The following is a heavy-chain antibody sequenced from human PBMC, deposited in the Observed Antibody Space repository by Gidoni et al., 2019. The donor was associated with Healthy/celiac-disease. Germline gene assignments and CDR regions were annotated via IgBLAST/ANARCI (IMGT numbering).Heavy chain of an antibody. CDR2: ISAYKGNT. CDR3: ARVFGVGWLVRGYFDY. J-gene: IGHJ4*02. CDR1: GYTCTSYG. Sequence: QVQLWQSGAEVKKPGASVKLSCKASGYTCTSYGISWGRQAPGQGLEWMGWISAYKGNTNYAQKLQGRVTMTTDTSTSTAYMELRSLRSDDTAVYYCARVFGVGWLVRGYFDYWGQGTLVTVSS. D-gene: IGHD6-19*01. V-gene: IGHV1-18*01.